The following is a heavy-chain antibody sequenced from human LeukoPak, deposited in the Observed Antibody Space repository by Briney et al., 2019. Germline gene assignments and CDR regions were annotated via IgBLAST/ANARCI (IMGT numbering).Heavy chain of an antibody. J-gene: IGHJ4*02. V-gene: IGHV3-7*01. Sequence: PGRSLRLSCAASGFTFSIYWMTWVRQAPGKGLEWVANIKTDGSQIYYVDSVKGRFTISRDNAKNSLYLQMSSLRAEDTAVYYCARDLNWETYWGQGTLVTVSS. CDR1: GFTFSIYW. D-gene: IGHD1-1*01. CDR2: IKTDGSQI. CDR3: ARDLNWETY.